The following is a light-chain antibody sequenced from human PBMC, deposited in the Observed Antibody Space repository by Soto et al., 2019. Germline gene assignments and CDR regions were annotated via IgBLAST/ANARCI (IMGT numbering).Light chain of an antibody. CDR2: DNN. CDR1: SSNIGNKY. Sequence: QSAVTQPPSVSAAPGQKVTISCFGSSSNIGNKYVSWYQQLPGTAPKLLIYDNNKRPSGIPDRFSGSKSGTSATLDITGLQTGDEADYYCGTWDSSLSAGVFGGGTKVTVL. V-gene: IGLV1-51*01. CDR3: GTWDSSLSAGV. J-gene: IGLJ3*02.